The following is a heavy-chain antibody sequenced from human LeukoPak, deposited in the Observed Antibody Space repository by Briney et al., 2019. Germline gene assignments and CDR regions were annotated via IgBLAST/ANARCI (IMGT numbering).Heavy chain of an antibody. V-gene: IGHV4-59*08. CDR1: GAYISSYY. D-gene: IGHD2-2*01. CDR3: ARHSDCTTTSCYPFDI. J-gene: IGHJ3*02. CDR2: IYYSGST. Sequence: KASETLSLTCTVSGAYISSYYWSWVRQPPGKGLEWIGHIYYSGSTNYNPSLKSRVTISVDTSKNQFSLKLSSVTAADTAVYYCARHSDCTTTSCYPFDIWGQGTMVTVSS.